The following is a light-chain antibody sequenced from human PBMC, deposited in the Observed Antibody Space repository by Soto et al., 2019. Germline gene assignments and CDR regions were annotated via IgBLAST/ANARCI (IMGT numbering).Light chain of an antibody. J-gene: IGKJ2*01. V-gene: IGKV4-1*01. CDR3: QQYYSTPQT. Sequence: DIVMTQSPDSLAVSLGERATINCKSSQSVLYSSNNKTYLAWYQQKPGQPPKLLIYWASTLESGVPDRFSGSGSGTDFPLTISSLQAEDVAVYYCQQYYSTPQTFGQGTKLEIK. CDR1: QSVLYSSNNKTY. CDR2: WAS.